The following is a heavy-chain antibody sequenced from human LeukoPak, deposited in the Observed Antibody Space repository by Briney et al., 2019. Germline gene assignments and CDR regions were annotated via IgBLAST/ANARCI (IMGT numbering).Heavy chain of an antibody. CDR2: INPSGGST. CDR1: GYTFTSYY. D-gene: IGHD4-11*01. V-gene: IGHV1-46*01. Sequence: ASVKVSCKASGYTFTSYYMHWVRQAPGQGLEWMGIINPSGGSTSYAQKFQGRVTMTRDTSTSTVYMELSSLRSENTAVYYCASALVATVAPLGPFNYWGQGPLFTASS. CDR3: ASALVATVAPLGPFNY. J-gene: IGHJ4*02.